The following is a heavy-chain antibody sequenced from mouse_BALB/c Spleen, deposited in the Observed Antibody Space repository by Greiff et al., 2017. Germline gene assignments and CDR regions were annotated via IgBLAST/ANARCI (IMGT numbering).Heavy chain of an antibody. D-gene: IGHD4-1*01. CDR3: ARGPLGHAMDY. Sequence: VKLMESGPGLVAPSQSLSITCTVSGFSLTSYGVHWVRQPPGKGLEWLGVIWAGGSTNYNSALMSRLSISKDNSKSQVFLKMNSLQTDDTAMYYCARGPLGHAMDYWGQGTSVTVSS. V-gene: IGHV2-9*02. CDR1: GFSLTSYG. CDR2: IWAGGST. J-gene: IGHJ4*01.